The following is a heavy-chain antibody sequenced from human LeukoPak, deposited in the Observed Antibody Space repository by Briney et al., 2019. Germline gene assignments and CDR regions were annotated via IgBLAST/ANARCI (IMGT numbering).Heavy chain of an antibody. CDR1: GYTFTSYD. CDR3: ARQPPRTIFGVVIKGFDP. D-gene: IGHD3-3*01. J-gene: IGHJ5*02. CDR2: MNPNSGNT. Sequence: ASVKVSCKASGYTFTSYDINWVRQATGQGLEWMGWMNPNSGNTGYAQKFQGRVTMTRDTSISTAYMELSRLRSDDTAVYYCARQPPRTIFGVVIKGFDPWGQGTLVTVSS. V-gene: IGHV1-8*01.